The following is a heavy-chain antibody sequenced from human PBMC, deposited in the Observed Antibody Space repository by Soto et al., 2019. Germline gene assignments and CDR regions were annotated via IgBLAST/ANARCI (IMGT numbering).Heavy chain of an antibody. V-gene: IGHV3-30-3*01. D-gene: IGHD6-13*01. CDR2: ISYDGSNK. CDR3: ARDHYLVVGAAAGLFDY. CDR1: GFTFSSYA. Sequence: QVQLVESGGGVVQPGRSLRLSCAASGFTFSSYAMHCVRQAPGKGLEWVAVISYDGSNKYYADSVKGRFTISRDNSKNTLYLQMNSLRAEDTAVYYCARDHYLVVGAAAGLFDYWGQGTLVTVYS. J-gene: IGHJ4*02.